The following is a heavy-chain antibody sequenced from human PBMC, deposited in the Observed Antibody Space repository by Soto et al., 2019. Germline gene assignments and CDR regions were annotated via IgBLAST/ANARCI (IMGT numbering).Heavy chain of an antibody. V-gene: IGHV4-39*01. CDR1: GGSISSSSYY. Sequence: KPSETLSLTCTVSGGSISSSSYYWGWIRQPPGKGLEWIGSIYYSGSTYYNPSLKSRVTISVDTSKNQFSLKLSSVTAADTAVYYCARHGYSSGWDLSWFDPWGQGTLVTVSS. D-gene: IGHD6-19*01. J-gene: IGHJ5*02. CDR3: ARHGYSSGWDLSWFDP. CDR2: IYYSGST.